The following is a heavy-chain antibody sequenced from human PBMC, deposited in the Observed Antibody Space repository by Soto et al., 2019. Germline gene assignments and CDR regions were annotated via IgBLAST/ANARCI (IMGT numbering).Heavy chain of an antibody. D-gene: IGHD2-15*01. CDR1: GGTFSSYA. V-gene: IGHV1-69*01. J-gene: IGHJ4*02. CDR3: AISLGGYCSGGSCDVLDY. CDR2: IIPIFGTA. Sequence: QVQLVQSGAEVKKPGSSVKVSCKASGGTFSSYAISWVRQAPGQGLEWMGGIIPIFGTANYAQKFQGRVTITADESTSTAYMELSSLRPEDTAVYYCAISLGGYCSGGSCDVLDYWGQGTLVTVSS.